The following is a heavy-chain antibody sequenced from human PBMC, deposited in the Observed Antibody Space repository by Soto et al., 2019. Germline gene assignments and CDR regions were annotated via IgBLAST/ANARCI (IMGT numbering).Heavy chain of an antibody. V-gene: IGHV3-23*01. CDR3: AKDKGSSWAYSYYGMDV. Sequence: RGSLRLSCAASGFTFSDHGMSWVRQAPGKGLEWVSKISGSGGTTYYADSVKGRFTISRDNSKNTLYLQMNGLRAEDTALYYCAKDKGSSWAYSYYGMDVWGQGTTVTVSS. CDR1: GFTFSDHG. D-gene: IGHD6-6*01. CDR2: ISGSGGTT. J-gene: IGHJ6*02.